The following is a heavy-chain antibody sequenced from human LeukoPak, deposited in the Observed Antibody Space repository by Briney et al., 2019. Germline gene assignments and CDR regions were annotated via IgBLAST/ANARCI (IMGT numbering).Heavy chain of an antibody. V-gene: IGHV3-74*01. Sequence: GGSLRLSCAASGFTFSCYWMHWVRQVPGKGLVWVSRLNNDGGITTYADSVKGRFTISRDNAKNTLYLQMNSLRAEDTALYYCARGRLTTIFDFWGQGALVTVSS. J-gene: IGHJ4*02. D-gene: IGHD1-14*01. CDR3: ARGRLTTIFDF. CDR2: LNNDGGIT. CDR1: GFTFSCYW.